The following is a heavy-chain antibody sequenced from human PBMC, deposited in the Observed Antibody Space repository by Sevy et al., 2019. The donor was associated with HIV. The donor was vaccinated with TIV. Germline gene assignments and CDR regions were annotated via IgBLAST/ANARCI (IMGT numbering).Heavy chain of an antibody. CDR3: ARLPSPYYDSSGDLIREYYFDS. Sequence: SETLSLICTVSGGPISSHHWNWIRQTPGKGLEWIGSFYYTGITNYNPSLKSRVTMSADTSKNRVSLKLNSVTAADTAVYYCARLPSPYYDSSGDLIREYYFDSWGQGTLVTVSS. V-gene: IGHV4-59*11. CDR1: GGPISSHH. J-gene: IGHJ4*02. D-gene: IGHD3-22*01. CDR2: FYYTGIT.